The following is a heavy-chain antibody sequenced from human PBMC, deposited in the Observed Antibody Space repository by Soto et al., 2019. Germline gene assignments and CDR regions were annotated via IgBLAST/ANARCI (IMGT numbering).Heavy chain of an antibody. V-gene: IGHV3-64D*08. CDR1: GFSFRSYD. CDR2: IGPTGGST. J-gene: IGHJ4*02. CDR3: VKAPNWNYAY. D-gene: IGHD1-7*01. Sequence: GGSLRLSCSASGFSFRSYDMHWVRQAPGKGLEYVSAIGPTGGSTFYAESVKGRFTISRDNSKNTLYLQMSSLRAEDTAVYYCVKAPNWNYAYWGQGTLVTVSS.